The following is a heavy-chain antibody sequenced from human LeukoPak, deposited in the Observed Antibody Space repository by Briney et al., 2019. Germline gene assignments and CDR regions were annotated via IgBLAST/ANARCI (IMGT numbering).Heavy chain of an antibody. CDR2: ISGSATGS. V-gene: IGHV3-23*01. J-gene: IGHJ6*02. CDR1: GFMFTSYA. Sequence: PGRSLRLSCEASGFMFTSYALAWVRQSPGKGLEWVSGISGSATGSYYADSVQGRFTISRDNSKNTLSLQMNSLKVEDTALYYCARYCGGDCNYYYGLDVWGQGTTVIVSS. D-gene: IGHD2-21*02. CDR3: ARYCGGDCNYYYGLDV.